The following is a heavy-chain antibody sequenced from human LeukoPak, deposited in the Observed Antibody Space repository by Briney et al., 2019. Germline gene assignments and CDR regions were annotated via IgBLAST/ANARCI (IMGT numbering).Heavy chain of an antibody. CDR2: IYTSGST. CDR3: ARLRMYRDGYNFDY. CDR1: GGSISSYY. V-gene: IGHV4-4*09. Sequence: SETLSLTCTVSGGSISSYYWSWIRQPPGKGLEWIGYIYTSGSTNYNPSLKSRVTISVDTSKSQFSLKLSSVTAADTAVYYCARLRMYRDGYNFDYWGQGTLVTVSS. D-gene: IGHD5-24*01. J-gene: IGHJ4*02.